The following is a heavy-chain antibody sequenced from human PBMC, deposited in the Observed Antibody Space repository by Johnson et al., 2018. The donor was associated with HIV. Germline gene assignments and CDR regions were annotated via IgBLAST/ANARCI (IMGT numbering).Heavy chain of an antibody. V-gene: IGHV3-30-3*01. D-gene: IGHD2-21*02. J-gene: IGHJ3*02. CDR1: GFTFSSYA. CDR3: ARSVVVTAQSGIYAFDI. CDR2: ISYDGSNK. Sequence: QVLLVESGGSVVQPGRSLRLSCAASGFTFSSYALHWVRQAPGKGLEWVAVISYDGSNKYYTDSVRGRFTISRANSKNTLYVQMNSLRAEDTAVYYCARSVVVTAQSGIYAFDIWGQGTMVTVSS.